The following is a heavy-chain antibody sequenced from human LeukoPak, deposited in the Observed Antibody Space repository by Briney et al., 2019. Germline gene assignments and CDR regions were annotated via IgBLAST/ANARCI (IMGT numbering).Heavy chain of an antibody. CDR1: GYTFTSYY. CDR2: INPSGGST. CDR3: ARDRLFEYSSSWGFDY. J-gene: IGHJ4*02. V-gene: IGHV1-46*01. Sequence: ASVKVSCKASGYTFTSYYMHWVRQAPGQGLELMGIINPSGGSTSYAQKFQGRVTMTRDMSTSTVYMELSSLRSEDTAVYYCARDRLFEYSSSWGFDYWGQGTLVTVSS. D-gene: IGHD6-6*01.